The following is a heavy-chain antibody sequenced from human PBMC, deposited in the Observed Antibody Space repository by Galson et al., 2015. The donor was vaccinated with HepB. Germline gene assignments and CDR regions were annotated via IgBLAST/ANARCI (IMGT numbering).Heavy chain of an antibody. Sequence: SLRLSCAASGFTVSSNYMSWVRQAPGKGLEWVSVIYSGGSTYYADSVKGRFTISRDNSKNTLYLQMNSLRAEDTAVYYCARDRVSSYYDSSGYHDYWGQGTLVTVSS. V-gene: IGHV3-66*01. CDR3: ARDRVSSYYDSSGYHDY. J-gene: IGHJ4*02. D-gene: IGHD3-22*01. CDR1: GFTVSSNY. CDR2: IYSGGST.